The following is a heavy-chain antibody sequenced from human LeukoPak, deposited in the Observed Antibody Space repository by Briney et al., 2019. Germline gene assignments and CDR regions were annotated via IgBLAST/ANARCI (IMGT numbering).Heavy chain of an antibody. V-gene: IGHV1-69*05. J-gene: IGHJ3*02. CDR2: IIPIFGTA. Sequence: SVKVSCKASGGTFSSYAISWVRQAPGQGLEWMGGIIPIFGTANYAQKFQGRVTITTDESTSTAYMELSSLRSEDTAVYYCARAGYCSGGSCSTDAFDIWGQGTMVTVSS. D-gene: IGHD2-15*01. CDR3: ARAGYCSGGSCSTDAFDI. CDR1: GGTFSSYA.